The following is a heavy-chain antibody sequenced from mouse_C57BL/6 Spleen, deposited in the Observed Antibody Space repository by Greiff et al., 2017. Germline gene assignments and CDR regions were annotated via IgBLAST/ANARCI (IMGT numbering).Heavy chain of an antibody. V-gene: IGHV1-82*01. CDR3: APMFGFAY. J-gene: IGHJ3*01. CDR2: IYPGDGDT. CDR1: GYAFSSSW. Sequence: QVQLQQSGPELVKPGASVKISCKASGYAFSSSWMNWVKQRPGKGLEWIGRIYPGDGDTNYTGKFKGKDTLTADKSSSTDYMQLSSLPSEDSAVYVCAPMFGFAYWGQGTLVTVSA. D-gene: IGHD6-5*01.